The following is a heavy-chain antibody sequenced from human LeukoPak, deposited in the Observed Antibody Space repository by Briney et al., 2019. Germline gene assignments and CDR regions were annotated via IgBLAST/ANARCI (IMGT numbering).Heavy chain of an antibody. V-gene: IGHV1-8*03. Sequence: ASVKVSCKASGYTFTSYDINWVRQATGQGLEWMGWMNPNSGHTGYAQKFQGRVTITRNTSISTAYMELSSLRSEDTAVYYCARDTLSGSYTDYWGQGTLVTVSS. CDR1: GYTFTSYD. CDR2: MNPNSGHT. D-gene: IGHD1-26*01. J-gene: IGHJ4*02. CDR3: ARDTLSGSYTDY.